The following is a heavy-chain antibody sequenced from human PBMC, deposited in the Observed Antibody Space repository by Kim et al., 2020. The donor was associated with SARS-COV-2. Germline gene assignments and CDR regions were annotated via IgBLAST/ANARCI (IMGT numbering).Heavy chain of an antibody. CDR2: ITSSGGGT. D-gene: IGHD1-26*01. V-gene: IGHV3-23*01. Sequence: GGSLRLSCVASGFTFSTSAMSWVRQAPGKGPEWVSAITSSGGGTYYADSVKGRFTISRDNSKNELYLQMNSLRVDDTAVYYCGERSGGSGNFYDYWGQGTLVTVSS. CDR1: GFTFSTSA. J-gene: IGHJ4*02. CDR3: GERSGGSGNFYDY.